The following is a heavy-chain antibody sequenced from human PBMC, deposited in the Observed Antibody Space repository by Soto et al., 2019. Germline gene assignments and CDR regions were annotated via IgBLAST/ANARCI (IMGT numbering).Heavy chain of an antibody. D-gene: IGHD1-26*01. J-gene: IGHJ4*02. CDR2: ITPFSGDV. Sequence: QMQLVQSGDEVKKTGSTVTVSCKALGNTFTYRYLHWVRQAPGQALEWMGCITPFSGDVHYAQTFQERVTITSDRSLNAAYMRISSPRSEDSATYYCAGGGAGSGPFSWEVPDHGGQSALVTV. CDR1: GNTFTYRY. CDR3: AGGGAGSGPFSWEVPDH. V-gene: IGHV1-45*02.